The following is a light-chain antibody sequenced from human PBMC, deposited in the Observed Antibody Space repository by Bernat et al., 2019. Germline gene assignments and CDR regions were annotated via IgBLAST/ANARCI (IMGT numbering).Light chain of an antibody. V-gene: IGLV2-11*01. CDR3: CSYAGSDTYV. CDR2: AVT. CDR1: SSDVGGYNF. Sequence: QSALTQPRSVSGSPGQSVTISCTGASSDVGGYNFVSWYQQHPGKVPKLRIYAVTERPSGVPDRFSGSKSGNTASLTISGLQAEDEADYYCCSYAGSDTYVFGTVTKVTVL. J-gene: IGLJ1*01.